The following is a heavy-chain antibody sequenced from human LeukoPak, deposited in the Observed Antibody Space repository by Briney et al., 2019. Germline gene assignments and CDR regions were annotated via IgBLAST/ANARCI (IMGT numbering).Heavy chain of an antibody. CDR1: GGSISSYY. J-gene: IGHJ5*02. D-gene: IGHD6-19*01. V-gene: IGHV4-59*01. Sequence: SETLSLTCTVSGGSISSYYWSWIRQPPGKGLEWIGYIYYSGSTNYNPSLKSRVTISVDTSKNQFSLKLSSVTAADTAVYYCAREGGAGNWFDPWGQGTLVTVSS. CDR3: AREGGAGNWFDP. CDR2: IYYSGST.